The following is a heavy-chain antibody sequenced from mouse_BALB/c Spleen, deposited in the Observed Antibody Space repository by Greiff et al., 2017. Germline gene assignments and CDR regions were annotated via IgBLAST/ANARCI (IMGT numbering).Heavy chain of an antibody. CDR2: ISSGGGNT. CDR3: ASVYYYGSSSYFDY. CDR1: GFTFSSYT. Sequence: DVMLVESGGGLVKPGGSLKLSCAASGFTFSSYTMSWVRQTPEKRLEWVATISSGGGNTYYPDSVKGRFTISRDNAKNNLYLQMSSLRSEDTALYYCASVYYYGSSSYFDYWGQGTTLTVSS. V-gene: IGHV5-9*03. D-gene: IGHD1-1*01. J-gene: IGHJ2*01.